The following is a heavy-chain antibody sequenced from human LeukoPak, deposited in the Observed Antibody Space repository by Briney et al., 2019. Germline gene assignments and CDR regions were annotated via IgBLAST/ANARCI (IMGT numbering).Heavy chain of an antibody. J-gene: IGHJ4*02. CDR1: GGTFSSYG. CDR2: IIPIFGTA. Sequence: SXXASGGTFSSYGMSWVRQAPGQGLEWMGGIIPIFGTANYAQKLQGRVTITADESTSTAYMELSSLRSEDTAVYYCARDGGYSGYDYYFDYWGQGTLVTVSS. CDR3: ARDGGYSGYDYYFDY. D-gene: IGHD5-12*01. V-gene: IGHV1-69*01.